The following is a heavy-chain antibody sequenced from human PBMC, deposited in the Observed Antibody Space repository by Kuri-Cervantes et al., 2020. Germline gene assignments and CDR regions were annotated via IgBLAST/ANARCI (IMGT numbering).Heavy chain of an antibody. V-gene: IGHV1-46*01. CDR3: ASKTYSSSWWGPVDYYYDMDV. D-gene: IGHD6-13*01. J-gene: IGHJ6*02. CDR1: GYTFTSYY. Sequence: ASVKVSCKASGYTFTSYYMHWVRQAPGQGLEWMGIINPSGGSTSYAQKFQGRVTMTRDTSISTAYMELSRLRSDDTAVYYCASKTYSSSWWGPVDYYYDMDVWGQGTTVTVSS. CDR2: INPSGGST.